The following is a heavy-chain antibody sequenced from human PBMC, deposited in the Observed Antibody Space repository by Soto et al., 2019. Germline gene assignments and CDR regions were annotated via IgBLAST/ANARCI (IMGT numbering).Heavy chain of an antibody. D-gene: IGHD1-26*01. Sequence: PSETLSLTCTVSGGSISSSSYYWGCIRQPPGKGLEGIGSIYYIGRTDYNPSLKSRVTISVDTSKNQFSLKLSSVTAADTAVYYCARHGTLLIDYRGQGTLVTVSS. V-gene: IGHV4-39*01. CDR3: ARHGTLLIDY. J-gene: IGHJ4*02. CDR1: GGSISSSSYY. CDR2: IYYIGRT.